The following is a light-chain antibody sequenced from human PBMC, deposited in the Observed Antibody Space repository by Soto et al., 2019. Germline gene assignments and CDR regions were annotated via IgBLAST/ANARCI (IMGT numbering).Light chain of an antibody. V-gene: IGKV3-20*01. Sequence: EIVLTQSPGTLSLSPGERATLSCRAGQRVSSGYLAWYQQKPGQAPRLLIYGASNRATDIPDRFSGRGSGTDFTLTISRLEPEDFAVYYCQQYGSSPPSSTFGQGTKVDIK. CDR1: QRVSSGY. CDR3: QQYGSSPPSST. CDR2: GAS. J-gene: IGKJ1*01.